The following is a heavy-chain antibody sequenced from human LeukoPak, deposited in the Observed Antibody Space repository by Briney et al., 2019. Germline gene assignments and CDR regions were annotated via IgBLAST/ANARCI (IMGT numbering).Heavy chain of an antibody. Sequence: PGGSLRLSCAASGFTFSSYWMSWVRQAPGKGLEWVASIQQDGSEKYYVDSVKGRFTISGDNAKNSLYLQMNSLRAEDTAVYYCARDSGPFDYWGQGTLVTVSS. CDR2: IQQDGSEK. J-gene: IGHJ4*02. V-gene: IGHV3-7*01. CDR3: ARDSGPFDY. CDR1: GFTFSSYW.